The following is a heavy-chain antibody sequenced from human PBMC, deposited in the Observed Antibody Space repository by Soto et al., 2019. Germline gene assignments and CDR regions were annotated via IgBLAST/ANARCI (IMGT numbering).Heavy chain of an antibody. V-gene: IGHV3-15*07. CDR1: GFTFINAW. D-gene: IGHD4-17*01. J-gene: IGHJ6*02. CDR3: ATAPTSPLPFYYYGMDV. CDR2: IKSKADGGTI. Sequence: GGSLRLSCTASGFTFINAWMNWVRQAPGKGLEWVGRIKSKADGGTIEYAAPVKGRFTISRDDSKNTLYLHMNSLKTEDTAFYYCATAPTSPLPFYYYGMDVWGPGTTVTVSS.